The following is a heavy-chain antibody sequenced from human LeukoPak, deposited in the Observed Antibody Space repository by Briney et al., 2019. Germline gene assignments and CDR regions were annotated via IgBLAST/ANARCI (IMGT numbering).Heavy chain of an antibody. Sequence: SVKVSCKASGGTFSSYAISWVRQAPGQGLEWMGGIIPIFGTANYAQKFQGRVTITTDESTSTAYMELSSLRSEDTAVYYCTTVITIFGVVRSYWGQGTLVTVSS. CDR1: GGTFSSYA. V-gene: IGHV1-69*05. D-gene: IGHD3-3*01. CDR2: IIPIFGTA. CDR3: TTVITIFGVVRSY. J-gene: IGHJ4*02.